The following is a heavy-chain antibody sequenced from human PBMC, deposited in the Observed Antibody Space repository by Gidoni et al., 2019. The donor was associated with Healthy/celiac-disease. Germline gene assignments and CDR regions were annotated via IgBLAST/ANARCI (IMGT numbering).Heavy chain of an antibody. J-gene: IGHJ4*02. Sequence: QVQLVESGGGVVQPGRSLRLSCAASGFTFSSYGMHWVRQAPGKGLEWVAVISYDGSNKYYADSVKGRFTISRDNSKNTLYLQMNSLRAEDTAVYYCAKDPSSLLWFGELSVGGLYFDYWGQGTLVTVSS. V-gene: IGHV3-30*18. CDR2: ISYDGSNK. D-gene: IGHD3-10*01. CDR1: GFTFSSYG. CDR3: AKDPSSLLWFGELSVGGLYFDY.